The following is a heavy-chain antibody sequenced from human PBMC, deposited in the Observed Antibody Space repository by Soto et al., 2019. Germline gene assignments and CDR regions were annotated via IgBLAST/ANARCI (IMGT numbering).Heavy chain of an antibody. CDR1: GGSISSSSYY. CDR3: ARQRYNGYDLPFYFDY. CDR2: IYYSGST. Sequence: QLQLQESGPGLVKPSETLSLTCTVSGGSISSSSYYWGWIRQPPGKGLEWIGSIYYSGSTYYNSSLKSRVTISVDTSKNQFSLRLTSVTAADTAVYYCARQRYNGYDLPFYFDYWGLGTLLTVSS. J-gene: IGHJ4*02. V-gene: IGHV4-39*01. D-gene: IGHD5-12*01.